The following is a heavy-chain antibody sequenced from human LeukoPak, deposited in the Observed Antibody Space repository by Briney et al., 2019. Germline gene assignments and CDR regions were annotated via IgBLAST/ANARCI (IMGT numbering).Heavy chain of an antibody. Sequence: ASVKVSCKASGGTFSSYGISWVRQAPGQGLEWMGWISAYNGNTNYAQKLQGRVTMTTDTSTSTAYMELRSLRSDDTAVYYCARDTDYYDSSGYSFDYWGQGTLVTVSS. J-gene: IGHJ4*02. CDR3: ARDTDYYDSSGYSFDY. D-gene: IGHD3-22*01. CDR1: GGTFSSYG. V-gene: IGHV1-18*01. CDR2: ISAYNGNT.